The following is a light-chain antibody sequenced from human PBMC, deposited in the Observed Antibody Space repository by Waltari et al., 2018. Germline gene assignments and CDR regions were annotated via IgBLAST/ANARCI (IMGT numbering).Light chain of an antibody. CDR2: HNA. CDR3: QVWDSDTDHFV. V-gene: IGLV3-21*03. Sequence: SYVLTQPPSVSVAPGKTASITCGGNNIGSKSVHWYQQKPGQAPVLVIFHNADRPSVIPVRFSGSNSGDTATLTITRVEAGDEADYYCQVWDSDTDHFVFGTGTKINVL. J-gene: IGLJ1*01. CDR1: NIGSKS.